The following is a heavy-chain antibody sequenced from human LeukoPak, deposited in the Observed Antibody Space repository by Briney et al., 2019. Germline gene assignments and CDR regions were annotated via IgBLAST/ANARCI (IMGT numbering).Heavy chain of an antibody. V-gene: IGHV4-39*01. CDR2: IYYSGST. CDR3: ARLEVLYSGSYFDY. CDR1: GGSISSSSYY. D-gene: IGHD1-26*01. J-gene: IGHJ4*02. Sequence: SETLSLTCTVSGGSISSSSYYWGCIRQPPGKGLECIGSIYYSGSTYYNPSLKSRVTISVDTSKNQFSLKLSSVTAADTAVYYCARLEVLYSGSYFDYWGQGTLVTVSS.